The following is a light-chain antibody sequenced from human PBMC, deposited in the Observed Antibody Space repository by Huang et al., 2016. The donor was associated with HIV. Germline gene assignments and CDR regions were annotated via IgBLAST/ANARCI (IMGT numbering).Light chain of an antibody. CDR1: QSLRDTY. Sequence: EIVLTQSPGTLSLSPGETATFSCRASQSLRDTYIAWYQQRPGQAPRLLIYGASSRATGIPDRVSGSGSGTDFTLTINRLEPQDFAVYFCLQYDRSPLTCGGGTKVEL. CDR2: GAS. V-gene: IGKV3-20*01. CDR3: LQYDRSPLT. J-gene: IGKJ4*01.